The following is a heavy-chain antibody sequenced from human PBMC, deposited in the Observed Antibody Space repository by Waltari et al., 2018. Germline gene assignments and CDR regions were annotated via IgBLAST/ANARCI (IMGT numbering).Heavy chain of an antibody. CDR1: GGTFSSYA. CDR2: SIPILCIA. Sequence: QVQLVQSGAEVKKPGSSVKVSCKASGGTFSSYAISWVRQAPGQGLEWMGGSIPILCIANYEQKFQGRVTITADESTSTAYMELSSLRSEDTAVYYCARDQGGYYYYYMDVWGKGTTVTVSS. J-gene: IGHJ6*03. V-gene: IGHV1-69*04. CDR3: ARDQGGYYYYYMDV. D-gene: IGHD2-15*01.